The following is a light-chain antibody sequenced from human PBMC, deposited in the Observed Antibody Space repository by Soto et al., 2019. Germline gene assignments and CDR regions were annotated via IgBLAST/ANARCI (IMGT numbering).Light chain of an antibody. CDR1: SRDVGGYNF. CDR3: SSCTSSSTLV. CDR2: DDT. J-gene: IGLJ2*01. Sequence: QSALTQPASVSGSPGQSITISCNGTSRDVGGYNFVSWYQHHPGKGPKLMIYDDTNRPSGFSNRFCGSKSGNTASPTISGLQAEDVAVDYCSSCTSSSTLVFGGGTKHTAL. V-gene: IGLV2-14*03.